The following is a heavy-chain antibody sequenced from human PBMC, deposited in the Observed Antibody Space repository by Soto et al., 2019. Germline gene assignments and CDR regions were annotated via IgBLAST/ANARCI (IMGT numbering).Heavy chain of an antibody. Sequence: AETLFVTWAVYGGAFAGGYWTWIRQTPGEGLAWIGEINYRGSSYYNPSLESRISMAVDTSKNQFSLKLRSVTAADTAVYFCVRGQPHRITIFEVVIRSYDYGMDVWGQGTTVX. D-gene: IGHD3-3*02. CDR3: VRGQPHRITIFEVVIRSYDYGMDV. CDR1: GGAFAGGY. CDR2: INYRGSS. V-gene: IGHV4-34*01. J-gene: IGHJ6*02.